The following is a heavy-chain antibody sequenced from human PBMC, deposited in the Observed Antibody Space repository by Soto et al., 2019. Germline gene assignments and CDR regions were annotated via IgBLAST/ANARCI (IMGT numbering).Heavy chain of an antibody. CDR2: ISSSSSYI. CDR3: ARVHCSGGSCQYYFDY. Sequence: EVQLVESGGGMVKPGGSLRLSCAASGFTFSSYSMNWVRQAPGKGLEWVSSISSSSSYIYYADSVKGRFTISRDNAKNSLYLQMNSLRAEDTAVYYCARVHCSGGSCQYYFDYLGQGTLVTVSS. CDR1: GFTFSSYS. D-gene: IGHD2-15*01. J-gene: IGHJ4*02. V-gene: IGHV3-21*01.